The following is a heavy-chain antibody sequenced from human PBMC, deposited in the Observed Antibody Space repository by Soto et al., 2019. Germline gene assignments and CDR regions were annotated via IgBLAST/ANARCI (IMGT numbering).Heavy chain of an antibody. J-gene: IGHJ6*02. V-gene: IGHV3-33*01. Sequence: HPGGSLRLSCPASGFIFSNFGMHWVRQAPGKGLEWVAVIWYDGSNEYYADSVKGRFTISKDNSKNMLYLQMNSLRAEDTAVYYCAIHDIPGITLARYELDVWGQGTRVTVAS. CDR1: GFIFSNFG. D-gene: IGHD6-19*01. CDR3: AIHDIPGITLARYELDV. CDR2: IWYDGSNE.